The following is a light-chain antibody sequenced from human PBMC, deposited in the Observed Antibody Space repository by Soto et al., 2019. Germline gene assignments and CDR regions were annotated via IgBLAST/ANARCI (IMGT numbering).Light chain of an antibody. CDR2: WAS. J-gene: IGKJ2*01. V-gene: IGKV4-1*01. CDR1: QSVLYSSNNKNY. Sequence: DIVMTQSPDSLAVSLGERATINCKSSQSVLYSSNNKNYLAWYQQRPGQPPKLLIYWASTRESGVPDRFSGSASGTDFTLTITSLQAEDAAVYYGQQYESTPPTFGQGTKLEIK. CDR3: QQYESTPPT.